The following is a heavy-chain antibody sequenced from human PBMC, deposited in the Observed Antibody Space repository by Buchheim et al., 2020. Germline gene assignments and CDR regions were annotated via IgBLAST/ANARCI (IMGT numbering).Heavy chain of an antibody. D-gene: IGHD3-3*01. Sequence: QVQLQKSGPGLVKPSQTLSLTCTVSGGSISSGSDYWSWIRQPAGKGLEWIGHMYTSGSTNYNPSLKSRVTISVDPSRNQFSLKLTSVTAADTAVYYCARDWPIFGVLGYYAMDVWGQGTT. V-gene: IGHV4-61*02. J-gene: IGHJ6*02. CDR1: GGSISSGSDY. CDR3: ARDWPIFGVLGYYAMDV. CDR2: MYTSGST.